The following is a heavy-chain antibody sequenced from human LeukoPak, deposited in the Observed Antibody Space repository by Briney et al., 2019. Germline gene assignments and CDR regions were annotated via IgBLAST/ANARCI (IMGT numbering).Heavy chain of an antibody. D-gene: IGHD3-16*01. V-gene: IGHV3-7*01. CDR3: ARGGAPWAFAI. CDR1: GFTFSSYW. J-gene: IGHJ3*02. CDR2: IKQDGSEK. Sequence: GGSLRLSCAASGFTFSSYWMSWVRQAPGKGLEWVANIKQDGSEKYYVDSVKGRFTISRDNAKNSLYLQMSSLRAEDTAVYYCARGGAPWAFAIWGQGTMVTVSS.